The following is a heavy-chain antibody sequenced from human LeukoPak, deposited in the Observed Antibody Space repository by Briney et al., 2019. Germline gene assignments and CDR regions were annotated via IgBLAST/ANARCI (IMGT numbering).Heavy chain of an antibody. J-gene: IGHJ4*02. V-gene: IGHV3-23*01. CDR3: AKDRDDCGGDCYPYYFDY. Sequence: PGGSLRLSCAASGFTFSSYAMSWVRQAPGKGLEWVSAISGSGGSTYYADSVKGRFTISRDNSKNTLYLQMNSLRAEDTAVYYCAKDRDDCGGDCYPYYFDYWGQGTLVTVSS. CDR2: ISGSGGST. D-gene: IGHD2-21*02. CDR1: GFTFSSYA.